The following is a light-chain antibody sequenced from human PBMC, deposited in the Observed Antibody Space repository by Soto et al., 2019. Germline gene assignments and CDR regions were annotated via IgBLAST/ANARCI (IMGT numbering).Light chain of an antibody. J-gene: IGLJ2*01. CDR3: SSYAGSNTLL. CDR1: SSDIGGYNY. Sequence: QSVLTQPPSASGSPGQSVTISCTGTSSDIGGYNYVSWYQQRPGKAPKLMIYEVTKRPSGVPHRFAGSKSGSTASLTVSGLQAEDEADYFCSSYAGSNTLLFGGGTKVTVL. V-gene: IGLV2-8*01. CDR2: EVT.